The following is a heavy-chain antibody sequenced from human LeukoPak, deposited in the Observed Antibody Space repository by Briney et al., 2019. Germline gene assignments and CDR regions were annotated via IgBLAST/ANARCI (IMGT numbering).Heavy chain of an antibody. V-gene: IGHV1-69*13. Sequence: SVKVSCKASGGTFSSYAISWVRQAPGRGLEWMGGIIPIFGTANYAQKFQGRVTITADESTSTAYMELSSLRSEDTAVYYCARTHDSSGYYYVEAAFDIWGQGTMVTVSS. CDR3: ARTHDSSGYYYVEAAFDI. J-gene: IGHJ3*02. D-gene: IGHD3-22*01. CDR2: IIPIFGTA. CDR1: GGTFSSYA.